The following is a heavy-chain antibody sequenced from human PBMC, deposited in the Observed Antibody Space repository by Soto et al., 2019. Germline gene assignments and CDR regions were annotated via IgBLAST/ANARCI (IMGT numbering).Heavy chain of an antibody. CDR3: ARTGVPDYYYYGMDV. J-gene: IGHJ6*02. D-gene: IGHD3-10*01. Sequence: PGESLKISCKGSGYSFTSYWIGWVRQMPGKGLEWMGIIYPGDSDTRYSPSFQGQVTISADKSISTAYLQWSSLKASDTAMYYCARTGVPDYYYYGMDVWGQGTTVTVSS. CDR1: GYSFTSYW. V-gene: IGHV5-51*01. CDR2: IYPGDSDT.